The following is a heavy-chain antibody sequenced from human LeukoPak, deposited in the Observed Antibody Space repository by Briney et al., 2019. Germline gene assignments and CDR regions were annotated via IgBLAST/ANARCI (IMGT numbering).Heavy chain of an antibody. CDR2: IVVGSGNI. Sequence: SVKVSCKASGFTFTSSAMQWVRQARGQRLEWIGWIVVGSGNINYAQKFQERVTITRDMSTSTAYMELSSLRSEDTAVYYCAAGTPNIVAHDAFDIWGQGTMVTVSS. V-gene: IGHV1-58*02. CDR1: GFTFTSSA. D-gene: IGHD5-12*01. CDR3: AAGTPNIVAHDAFDI. J-gene: IGHJ3*02.